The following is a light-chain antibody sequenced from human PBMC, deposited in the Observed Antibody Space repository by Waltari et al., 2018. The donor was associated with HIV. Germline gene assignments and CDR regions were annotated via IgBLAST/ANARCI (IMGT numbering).Light chain of an antibody. CDR3: AAWDDGLNGPV. CDR1: SSNIGSIT. V-gene: IGLV1-44*01. Sequence: QSVLTQPPSASGTPGQRVTISCSGSSSNIGSITVNWYQQLPGTAPKLLIYSNSQRPAGVPDRFSGSKSGTSASLAISGLQSEDEADYYCAAWDDGLNGPVFGGGTKLTVL. CDR2: SNS. J-gene: IGLJ2*01.